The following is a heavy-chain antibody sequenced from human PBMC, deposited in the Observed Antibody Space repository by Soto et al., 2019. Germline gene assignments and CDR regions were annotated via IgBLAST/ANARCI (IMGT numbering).Heavy chain of an antibody. J-gene: IGHJ4*02. V-gene: IGHV3-74*01. CDR3: ATLFSSGSSLDY. D-gene: IGHD3-10*01. CDR1: GFTLRSYW. Sequence: EVQLVESGGGLVQPGGSLRLSCGASGFTLRSYWMHWVRQAPGKGLVWVSNINSDGSSKNYADSVKGRFTISRDKAKNTLYLQMNSLRADDTAVYYCATLFSSGSSLDYWGQGTLVTVSS. CDR2: INSDGSSK.